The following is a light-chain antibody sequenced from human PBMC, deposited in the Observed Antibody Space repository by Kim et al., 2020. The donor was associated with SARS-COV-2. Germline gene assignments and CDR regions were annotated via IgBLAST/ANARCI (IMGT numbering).Light chain of an antibody. CDR2: GAS. V-gene: IGKV3-15*01. CDR1: QSVSSN. J-gene: IGKJ4*01. CDR3: QQYNNWPLT. Sequence: VSPGERATLTCRASQSVSSNLAWYQQKPGQAPRLLIYGASTRATGIPARFSGSGSGTEFTLTISSLQSEDFAVYYCQQYNNWPLTFGGGTKVDIK.